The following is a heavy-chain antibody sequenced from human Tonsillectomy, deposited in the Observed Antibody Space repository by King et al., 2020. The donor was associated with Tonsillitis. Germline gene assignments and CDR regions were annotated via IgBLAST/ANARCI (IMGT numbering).Heavy chain of an antibody. D-gene: IGHD4-17*01. V-gene: IGHV1-18*04. CDR2: MSTYNGNT. J-gene: IGHJ4*02. Sequence: QLVQSGGEVKKPGASVKVSCKASGYTFTSYGITWVRQAPGQGLEWMGWMSTYNGNTNYAQKVQGRVTMTTDTTTSTAYMELRSLRFDDTAVYYCARDSHDYGDYSGADYWGQGTLVTVSS. CDR1: GYTFTSYG. CDR3: ARDSHDYGDYSGADY.